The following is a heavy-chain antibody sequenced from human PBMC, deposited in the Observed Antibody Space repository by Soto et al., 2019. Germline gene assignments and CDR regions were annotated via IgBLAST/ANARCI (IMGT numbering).Heavy chain of an antibody. J-gene: IGHJ4*01. V-gene: IGHV5-10-1*01. D-gene: IGHD3-22*01. CDR1: GYGFAGYW. CDR3: ARQIYDSDTGPNFQYYFDS. Sequence: GASLKISCKGSGYGFAGYWITWVRQKPGKGLEWMGRIDPSDSQTYYSPSFRGHVTISATKSITTVFLQWSSLRASDTAMYYCARQIYDSDTGPNFQYYFDSWGRGTPVTVSS. CDR2: IDPSDSQT.